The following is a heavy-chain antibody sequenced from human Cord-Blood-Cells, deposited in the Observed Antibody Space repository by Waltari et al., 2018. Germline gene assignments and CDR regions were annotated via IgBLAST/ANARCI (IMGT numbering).Heavy chain of an antibody. V-gene: IGHV1-8*02. CDR2: MNPNSGNT. CDR3: ASIPIGDLYNWFDP. CDR1: GYILTSYD. Sequence: QVQLVQSGAVVKKPGASVKVSCKASGYILTSYDIHWVRQATGQGLEWMGWMNPNSGNTGYAQKFQGRVTMTRNTSISTAYMELSSLRSEDTAVYYCASIPIGDLYNWFDPWGQGTLVTVSS. J-gene: IGHJ5*02.